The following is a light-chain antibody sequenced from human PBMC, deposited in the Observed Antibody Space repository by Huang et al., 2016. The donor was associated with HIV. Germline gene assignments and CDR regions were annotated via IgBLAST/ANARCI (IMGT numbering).Light chain of an antibody. J-gene: IGKJ5*01. CDR2: GAS. V-gene: IGKV1-9*01. CDR1: HDINNN. CDR3: QQLNGYPIT. Sequence: IQLTQSPPSLSASVGDRVVIACRATHDINNNLAWFQQKPGKAPRLLMYGASILQSGVPSRFSGSASGTHFALIINDLQPDDFAIYYCQQLNGYPITFGQGTR.